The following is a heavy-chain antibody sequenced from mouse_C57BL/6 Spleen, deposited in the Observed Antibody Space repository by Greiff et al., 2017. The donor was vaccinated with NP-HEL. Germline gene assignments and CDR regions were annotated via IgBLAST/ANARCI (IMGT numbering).Heavy chain of an antibody. CDR3: ARASYDGYY. Sequence: EVQLQQSGPGLVKPSQSLSLTCSVTGYSITSGYYWNWIRQFPGNKLEWMGYISYDGSNNYNPSLKNRISITRDTSKNQFFLKLNSVTTEDTATYYCARASYDGYYWGKGTTLTVSS. J-gene: IGHJ2*01. V-gene: IGHV3-6*01. CDR1: GYSITSGYY. D-gene: IGHD2-3*01. CDR2: ISYDGSN.